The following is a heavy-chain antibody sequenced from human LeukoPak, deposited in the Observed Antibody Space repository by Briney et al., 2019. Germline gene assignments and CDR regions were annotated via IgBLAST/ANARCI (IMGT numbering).Heavy chain of an antibody. J-gene: IGHJ3*02. CDR1: GGSFSGYY. D-gene: IGHD4-17*01. CDR3: ARGVFPPTTVSRAHAFDI. Sequence: ASETLSLTCAVYGGSFSGYYWSWIRLPPGKGLEWIGEINHSGSTNCNPSLKSRVTISGDTSKNQFSLKLSSVTAADTAEYYCARGVFPPTTVSRAHAFDIWGQGTMVTVSS. CDR2: INHSGST. V-gene: IGHV4-34*01.